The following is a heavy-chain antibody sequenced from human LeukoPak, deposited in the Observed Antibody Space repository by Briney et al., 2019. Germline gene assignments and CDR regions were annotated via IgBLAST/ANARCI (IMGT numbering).Heavy chain of an antibody. D-gene: IGHD3-10*01. J-gene: IGHJ5*02. V-gene: IGHV1-18*01. Sequence: ASVKVSCKASGYTFTSYGISWVRQAPGQGFEWMGWISAYNGNTNYAQKLQGGVTMTTDTSTSTAYMELRSLRSDDTAVYYCARTPRTEWFGELFLVWFDPWGQGTLVTVSS. CDR2: ISAYNGNT. CDR1: GYTFTSYG. CDR3: ARTPRTEWFGELFLVWFDP.